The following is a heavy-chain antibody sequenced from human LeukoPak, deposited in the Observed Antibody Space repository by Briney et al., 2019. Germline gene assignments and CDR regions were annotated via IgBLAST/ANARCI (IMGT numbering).Heavy chain of an antibody. V-gene: IGHV3-21*01. J-gene: IGHJ5*01. Sequence: GGSLRLSCAASGFTFSSYSMNWVRQAPGKGLEWVSFISSSSTYIYYADSVKGRFTISRDDAKNSLYLQMSSLRADDTAVYYCARDRVVSGRFGEVASWGQGTLVTVSS. CDR1: GFTFSSYS. D-gene: IGHD3-10*01. CDR2: ISSSSTYI. CDR3: ARDRVVSGRFGEVAS.